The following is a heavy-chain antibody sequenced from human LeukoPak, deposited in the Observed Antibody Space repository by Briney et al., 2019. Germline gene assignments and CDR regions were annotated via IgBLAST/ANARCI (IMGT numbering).Heavy chain of an antibody. CDR1: GFTFSSYA. D-gene: IGHD3-3*01. Sequence: GGSLRLSCAASGFTFSSYAMHWVRQAPGKGLEWVAVISYDGSNKYYADSVKGRFTISRDNPKNTLYLQMNSLRAEDTAVYYCAREGSGHGAFDTWGQGTMVTVSS. CDR2: ISYDGSNK. CDR3: AREGSGHGAFDT. V-gene: IGHV3-30*04. J-gene: IGHJ3*02.